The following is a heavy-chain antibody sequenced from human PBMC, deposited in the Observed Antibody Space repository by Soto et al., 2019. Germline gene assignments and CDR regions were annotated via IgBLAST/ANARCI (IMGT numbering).Heavy chain of an antibody. CDR3: AREILDADHPGWYFDS. D-gene: IGHD6-19*01. CDR1: GFTFSRYD. J-gene: IGHJ4*02. CDR2: IGAGTDT. V-gene: IGHV3-13*04. Sequence: ELQLVESGGGLVQPGGSLRLSCETSGFTFSRYDFHWVRQASGQGLEWVSGIGAGTDTYYSDSVKGRFTFSRDNARHTLYLHMHSLRAEHTALYYCAREILDADHPGWYFDSWGQGTLVTVSS.